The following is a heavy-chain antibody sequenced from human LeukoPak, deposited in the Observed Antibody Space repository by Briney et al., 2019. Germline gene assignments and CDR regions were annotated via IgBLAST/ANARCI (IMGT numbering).Heavy chain of an antibody. CDR2: ISDDGSKG. Sequence: SGGSLRLSCAASGFSFNSHGMHWVRQAPDKGLEWVAVISDDGSKGYYADSVKGRFTISRENSRNVLYLQMSSLRAEDTAVYYCAKDGGLWVSAHWGDSWGRGTLVTVSS. J-gene: IGHJ4*02. V-gene: IGHV3-30*18. CDR3: AKDGGLWVSAHWGDS. D-gene: IGHD7-27*01. CDR1: GFSFNSHG.